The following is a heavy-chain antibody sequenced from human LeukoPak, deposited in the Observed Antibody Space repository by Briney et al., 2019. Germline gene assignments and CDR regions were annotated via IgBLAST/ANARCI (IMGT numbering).Heavy chain of an antibody. CDR1: GVPFSSYY. Sequence: SETLSLTCAVSGVPFSSYYWSWVRQSPRQGLEWIGEINHSGYTNYNPSLKSQVTMSIDTSKNQFSLKLTSVTAADAGVYYCTRAVAGHPDWGQGTLVTVSS. D-gene: IGHD6-19*01. CDR2: INHSGYT. V-gene: IGHV4-34*01. J-gene: IGHJ4*02. CDR3: TRAVAGHPD.